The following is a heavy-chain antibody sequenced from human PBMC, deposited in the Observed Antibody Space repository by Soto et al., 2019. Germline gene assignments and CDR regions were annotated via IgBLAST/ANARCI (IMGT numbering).Heavy chain of an antibody. CDR1: GFTFSNAW. Sequence: EVQLVESGGGLVKPGGSLRLSCAASGFTFSNAWMNWVRQAPGKGLEWVGRIKSKTDGGTTDYAATVKGRCTISRDDSKNTLYLQMNSLKPEDTAVYYCTTGGPDSYYYGSRRGDVWGQGTTVTVSS. D-gene: IGHD3-10*01. J-gene: IGHJ6*02. CDR3: TTGGPDSYYYGSRRGDV. CDR2: IKSKTDGGTT. V-gene: IGHV3-15*07.